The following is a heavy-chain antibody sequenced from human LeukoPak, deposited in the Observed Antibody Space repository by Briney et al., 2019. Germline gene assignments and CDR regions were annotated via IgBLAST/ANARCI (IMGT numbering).Heavy chain of an antibody. Sequence: SETLSLTCAVYGGSFSGYYWSWIRQPPGKGLEWIGEINHSGSTNYNPSLKSRVTISVDTSKNQFSLKMTSVTAADTALYYCARARGAPFDYWGQGTLVTVSS. D-gene: IGHD3-10*01. J-gene: IGHJ4*02. CDR3: ARARGAPFDY. V-gene: IGHV4-34*01. CDR1: GGSFSGYY. CDR2: INHSGST.